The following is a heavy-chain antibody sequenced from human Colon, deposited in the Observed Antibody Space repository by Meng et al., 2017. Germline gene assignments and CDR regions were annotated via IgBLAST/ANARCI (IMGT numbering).Heavy chain of an antibody. CDR2: VYYSGTT. D-gene: IGHD2-2*01. V-gene: IGHV4-59*11. J-gene: IGHJ4*02. CDR1: GGSIRGHY. CDR3: ARDCSSTSCYGAFDF. Sequence: QTPSLTGNVSGGSIRGHYWSWIRQTPGKGLEWIGYVYYSGTTNYLSSLRGRVTIAVDTSKNQVSLNHSSVTAADTAVYYCARDCSSTSCYGAFDFWGQGTLVTVSS.